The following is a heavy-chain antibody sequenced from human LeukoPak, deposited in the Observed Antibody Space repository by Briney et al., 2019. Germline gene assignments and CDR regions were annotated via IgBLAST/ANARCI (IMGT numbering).Heavy chain of an antibody. CDR2: ISGSGGST. V-gene: IGHV3-23*01. Sequence: GGSLRLSCAASGFTFSSFAMSWVRQAPGKGLEWVSAISGSGGSTYYADSVKGRFTVSRDNSKNTLYLQMNSLRAEDTAVYYCAKGTMVRGVSGWGQGTLVTVSS. J-gene: IGHJ4*02. D-gene: IGHD3-10*01. CDR3: AKGTMVRGVSG. CDR1: GFTFSSFA.